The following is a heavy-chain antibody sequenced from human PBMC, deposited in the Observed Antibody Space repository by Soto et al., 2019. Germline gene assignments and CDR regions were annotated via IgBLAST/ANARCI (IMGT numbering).Heavy chain of an antibody. J-gene: IGHJ4*02. V-gene: IGHV1-3*01. Sequence: QVQLVQSGAEVKEPGASVKVSCKASGYTFTSHTIHWARQAPGQGLEWMGWIIVSHGRPRIAPQFQGRVTFTTDTSAKTAYMEMNSLTSEDTAVYFCAREPEDGVPGDFWGQGTLVVVSS. CDR3: AREPEDGVPGDF. CDR2: IIVSHGRP. D-gene: IGHD2-8*01. CDR1: GYTFTSHT.